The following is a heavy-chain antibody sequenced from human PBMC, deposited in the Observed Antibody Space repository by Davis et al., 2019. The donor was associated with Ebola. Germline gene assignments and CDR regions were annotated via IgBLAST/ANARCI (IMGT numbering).Heavy chain of an antibody. CDR2: ISGGGVST. V-gene: IGHV3-23*01. D-gene: IGHD4-17*01. CDR1: GFTFSNYG. Sequence: PGGSLRLSCAASGFTFSNYGMNWVRQAPGKGLEWVAAISGGGVSTYSADSVKGRFTISRDNSKNTVYLQLNNLRADDTAIYYCAKDADEDDYGLFDNWGQGALVTVSS. J-gene: IGHJ4*02. CDR3: AKDADEDDYGLFDN.